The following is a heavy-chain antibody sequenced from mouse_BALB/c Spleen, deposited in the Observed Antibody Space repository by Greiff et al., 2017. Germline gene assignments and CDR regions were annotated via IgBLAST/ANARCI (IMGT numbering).Heavy chain of an antibody. CDR3: NAHYDGYYGV. J-gene: IGHJ1*01. Sequence: VQLQQSGAELVRSGASVKLSCTASGFNIKDYYMHWVKQRPEQGLEWIGWIDPENGDTEYAPKFQGKATMTADRSSNTAYLQLSSLTSEDTAVYYCNAHYDGYYGVWGAGTTVTVSS. D-gene: IGHD2-3*01. V-gene: IGHV14-4*02. CDR2: IDPENGDT. CDR1: GFNIKDYY.